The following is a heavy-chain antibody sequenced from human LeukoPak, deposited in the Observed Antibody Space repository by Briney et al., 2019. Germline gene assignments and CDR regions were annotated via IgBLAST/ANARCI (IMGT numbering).Heavy chain of an antibody. CDR3: ARDTTPSRRCRGGSCQYYFDY. Sequence: SQTLSLTCTVSGGSISSGVYYWSWIRQPPGKGVERNGYIYYSGSTYYNPSLKSRATISVATSENPCSLKLSYLTAADTAVYYCARDTTPSRRCRGGSCQYYFDYWGQGTLVTVSS. CDR2: IYYSGST. J-gene: IGHJ4*02. CDR1: GGSISSGVYY. D-gene: IGHD2-15*01. V-gene: IGHV4-30-4*08.